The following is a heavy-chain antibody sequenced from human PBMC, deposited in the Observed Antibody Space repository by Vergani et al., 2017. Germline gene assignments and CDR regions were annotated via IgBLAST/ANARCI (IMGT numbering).Heavy chain of an antibody. CDR1: GFTFDDYA. V-gene: IGHV3-9*01. J-gene: IGHJ2*01. Sequence: EVQLVESGGGLVQPGRSLRLSCAASGFTFDDYAMHWVRQAPGKGLEWVSGISWNSGSIGYADSVKGRFTISRDNDKNSRYLQMNSLRAEDTAVYYCAKDMEYRLRYGGYFDLWGRGTLVTVSS. CDR3: AKDMEYRLRYGGYFDL. D-gene: IGHD2-2*02. CDR2: ISWNSGSI.